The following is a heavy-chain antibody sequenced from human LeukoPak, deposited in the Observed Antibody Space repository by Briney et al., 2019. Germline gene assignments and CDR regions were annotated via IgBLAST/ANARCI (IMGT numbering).Heavy chain of an antibody. CDR2: IYYGGST. V-gene: IGHV4-59*01. J-gene: IGHJ4*02. CDR3: ARAQWLVSYFDY. CDR1: GGSISSYY. Sequence: SETLSLTCTVSGGSISSYYWSWIRQPPGKGLEWIGYIYYGGSTNYNPSLKSRVTISVDTSKNQFSLKLSSVTAADTAVYYCARAQWLVSYFDYWGQGTLVTVSS. D-gene: IGHD6-19*01.